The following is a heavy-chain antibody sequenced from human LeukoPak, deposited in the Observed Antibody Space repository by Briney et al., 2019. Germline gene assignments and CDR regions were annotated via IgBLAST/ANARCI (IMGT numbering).Heavy chain of an antibody. V-gene: IGHV3-48*02. CDR1: GFTFSSYS. Sequence: GGSLRLSCAASGFTFSSYSMNWVRQAPGKGLEWVSYISSSGTTIYHADSVKGRFTISRDNAKNSLYLQMNSLRDEDTAVYYCARVWGLAVAGGEIEYWGQGTLVTVSS. CDR3: ARVWGLAVAGGEIEY. CDR2: ISSSGTTI. J-gene: IGHJ4*02. D-gene: IGHD6-13*01.